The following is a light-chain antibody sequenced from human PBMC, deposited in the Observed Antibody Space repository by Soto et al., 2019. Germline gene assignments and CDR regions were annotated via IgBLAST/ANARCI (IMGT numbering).Light chain of an antibody. CDR1: QNVNNN. CDR2: GVS. V-gene: IGKV3-15*01. CDR3: QQYSKWPPT. Sequence: EIVMMQSPVTLSMSPGERAALSCRASQNVNNNLAWYQQKPGQAPRLLIYGVSARGTGVPARFSGSGSGTEFTFTISSLQSEDFAVYYCQQYSKWPPTFGRGTRLEIK. J-gene: IGKJ5*01.